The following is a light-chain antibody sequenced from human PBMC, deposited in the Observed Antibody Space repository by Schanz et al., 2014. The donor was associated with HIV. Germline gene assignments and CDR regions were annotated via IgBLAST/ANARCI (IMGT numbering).Light chain of an antibody. J-gene: IGKJ4*01. CDR3: QKYGSLPLS. CDR2: STS. V-gene: IGKV1-27*01. CDR1: QGISKH. Sequence: DVQMTQSPSSLSASIGDTVTITCRASQGISKHFAWYQQKPGKVPKLLIHSTSILQSGVPSRFSGSGSGTDFTLTISSLQTEDVATYYCQKYGSLPLSFGGGTKV.